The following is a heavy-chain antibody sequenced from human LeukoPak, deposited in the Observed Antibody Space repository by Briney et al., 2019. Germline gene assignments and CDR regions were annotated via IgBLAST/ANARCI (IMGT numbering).Heavy chain of an antibody. CDR3: SRALFRYDSSSRSLHWYFDL. CDR1: GGSISSYY. CDR2: IYYSEST. V-gene: IGHV4-59*01. D-gene: IGHD3-22*01. J-gene: IGHJ2*01. Sequence: SETLSLTCTVSGGSISSYYWSWIRQPPGKGLEWIGYIYYSESTNYNPSLKSRVTISEETSKNQFSLALTSVTAADTAVYYCSRALFRYDSSSRSLHWYFDLWGRGTLVTVSS.